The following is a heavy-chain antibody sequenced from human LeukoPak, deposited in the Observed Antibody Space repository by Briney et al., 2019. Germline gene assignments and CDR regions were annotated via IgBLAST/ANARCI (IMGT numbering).Heavy chain of an antibody. CDR1: GYTFTGYH. D-gene: IGHD6-19*01. CDR2: INPSGGST. Sequence: ASVKVSCKASGYTFTGYHIHWVRQAPGQGLEWMGIINPSGGSTSYAQKFQGRVTMTRDTSTSTVYMELSSLRSEDTAVYYCASLGTRGGWFLDYWGQGTLVTVSS. V-gene: IGHV1-46*01. CDR3: ASLGTRGGWFLDY. J-gene: IGHJ4*02.